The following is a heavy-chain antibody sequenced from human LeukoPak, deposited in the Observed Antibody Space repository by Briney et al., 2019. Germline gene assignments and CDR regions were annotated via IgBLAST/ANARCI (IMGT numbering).Heavy chain of an antibody. J-gene: IGHJ5*02. Sequence: SETLSLTCTVSGSSITTYTHWGWIRPSPGKGLEWIASIHHTGNTYYNPSLESRVTISIATSKNQFSLEVRSVTAADTAFYFCVNSKPNHEAVSWGPGTLVTVSS. V-gene: IGHV4-38-2*02. CDR2: IHHTGNT. CDR3: VNSKPNHEAVS. D-gene: IGHD4-11*01. CDR1: GSSITTYTH.